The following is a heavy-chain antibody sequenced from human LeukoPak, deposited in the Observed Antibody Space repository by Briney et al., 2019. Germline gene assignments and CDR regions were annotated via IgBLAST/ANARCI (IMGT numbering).Heavy chain of an antibody. Sequence: PGGSLRLSCTASGFTFGDYAMSWVRQAPGKGLEWVGFIRSKAYGGTTEYAASVKGRFTISRDDSKSIAYLQMNSLKTEDTAVYYCTRASYYDSSGYYFWRDYYYYMDVWGKGTTVTISS. CDR1: GFTFGDYA. CDR2: IRSKAYGGTT. D-gene: IGHD3-22*01. CDR3: TRASYYDSSGYYFWRDYYYYMDV. V-gene: IGHV3-49*04. J-gene: IGHJ6*03.